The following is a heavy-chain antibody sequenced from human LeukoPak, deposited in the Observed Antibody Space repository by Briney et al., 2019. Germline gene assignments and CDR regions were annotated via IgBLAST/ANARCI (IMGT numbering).Heavy chain of an antibody. CDR1: GFTFSSNW. CDR3: ATADWFSFDF. J-gene: IGHJ4*02. CDR2: INGDGSST. D-gene: IGHD3-9*01. V-gene: IGHV3-74*01. Sequence: GGSLRLSCAASGFTFSSNWMHWVRQVPGKGLMWVSRINGDGSSTSYADSVKGRFTISRDNARNNLYLQMNNLRAEDTAVYFCATADWFSFDFWGQGTLVTVSS.